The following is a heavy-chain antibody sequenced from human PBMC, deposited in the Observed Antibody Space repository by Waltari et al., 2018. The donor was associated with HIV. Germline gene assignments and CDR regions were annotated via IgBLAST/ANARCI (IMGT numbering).Heavy chain of an antibody. CDR1: GGSISSSSYY. Sequence: QLQLQESGPGLVKPSETLSLTCTVSGGSISSSSYYWGWIRQPPGKGLEWIGSIYYSGSTYYNPSLKSRVTISVDTSKNQFSLKLSSVTAADTAVYYCARRGLDGAGSYPKDYWGQGTLVTVSS. D-gene: IGHD3-10*01. J-gene: IGHJ4*02. CDR3: ARRGLDGAGSYPKDY. CDR2: IYYSGST. V-gene: IGHV4-39*07.